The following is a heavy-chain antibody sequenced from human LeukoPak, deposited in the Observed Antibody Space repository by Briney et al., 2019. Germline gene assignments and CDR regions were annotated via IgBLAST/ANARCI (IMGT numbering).Heavy chain of an antibody. CDR3: AKVVRDDSSGYYQYYFDY. CDR2: ISGSGGST. J-gene: IGHJ4*02. Sequence: GGSLRLSCAASGFTFSSYGMSWVRQAPGKGLEWVSAISGSGGSTYYADSVKGRFTISRDNSKNTLYLQMNSLRAEDTAVYYCAKVVRDDSSGYYQYYFDYWGQGTLVTVSS. V-gene: IGHV3-23*01. CDR1: GFTFSSYG. D-gene: IGHD3-22*01.